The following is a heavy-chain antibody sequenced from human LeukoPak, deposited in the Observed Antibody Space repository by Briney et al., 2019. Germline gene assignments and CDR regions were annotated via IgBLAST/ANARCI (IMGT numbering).Heavy chain of an antibody. CDR3: ARFSYYYDSSGYLEY. CDR2: ISSSGSTI. J-gene: IGHJ4*02. CDR1: GFTFSSYE. V-gene: IGHV3-48*03. D-gene: IGHD3-22*01. Sequence: PGGSLRLSCAASGFTFSSYEMNWVRQAPGKGLEWVSYISSSGSTIYYADSVKGRFTISRDNAKNSLYLQMNSLRAEDTAVYYCARFSYYYDSSGYLEYWGQGTLVTVSS.